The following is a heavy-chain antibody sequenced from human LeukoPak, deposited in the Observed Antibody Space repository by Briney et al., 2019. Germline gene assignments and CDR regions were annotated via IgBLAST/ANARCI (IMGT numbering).Heavy chain of an antibody. CDR3: AREQQDSSGYVHAFDI. D-gene: IGHD3-22*01. J-gene: IGHJ3*02. CDR2: ISSSSSYI. V-gene: IGHV3-21*01. Sequence: GGSLRLSCAASGFTFSSYSMNWVRQAPGKGLEWVSSISSSSSYIYYADSVKGRFTISRDNAKNSLYLQMNSLRAEDTAVYYCAREQQDSSGYVHAFDIWGQGAMVTVSS. CDR1: GFTFSSYS.